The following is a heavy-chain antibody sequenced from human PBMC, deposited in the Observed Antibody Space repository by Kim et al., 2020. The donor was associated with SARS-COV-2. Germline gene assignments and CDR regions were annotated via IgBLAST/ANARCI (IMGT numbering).Heavy chain of an antibody. CDR3: ASRATVTEGYYYYYGMDV. J-gene: IGHJ6*01. CDR2: ISSSSSYI. V-gene: IGHV3-21*01. Sequence: GGSLRLSCAASGFTFSSYSMNCVSQDPGKGLEGVSSISSSSSYIYYAASVKGRFTISRDNAKNQLYLQMNSLRAEDTAVYYCASRATVTEGYYYYYGMDV. CDR1: GFTFSSYS. D-gene: IGHD4-17*01.